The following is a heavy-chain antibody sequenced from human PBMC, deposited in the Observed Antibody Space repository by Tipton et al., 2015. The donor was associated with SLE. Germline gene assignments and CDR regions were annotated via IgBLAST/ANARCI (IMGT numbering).Heavy chain of an antibody. CDR1: GFTFSSYG. CDR2: IRYDGSNK. V-gene: IGHV3-30*02. D-gene: IGHD6-6*01. J-gene: IGHJ3*02. CDR3: ARHQLVNDAFDI. Sequence: GSLRLSCAASGFTFSSYGMHWVRQAPGKGLEWVAFIRYDGSNKYYADSVKGRFTISRDNSKNSLYLQMNSLRAEDTALYYCARHQLVNDAFDIWGQGTMITVSS.